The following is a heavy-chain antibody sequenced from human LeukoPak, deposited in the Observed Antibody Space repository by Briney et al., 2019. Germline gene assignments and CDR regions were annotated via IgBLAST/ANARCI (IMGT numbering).Heavy chain of an antibody. V-gene: IGHV3-7*01. CDR1: GFTFSSYW. D-gene: IGHD6-19*01. Sequence: GGSLRLSCVVSGFTFSSYWMSWVRQAPGKGLAWVANIKQDGSEKYYVDSVKGRFTISRDNAKNSVYLQMNSLRAEDTAVYYCARGGSGWYLTKDYWGQGTLVTVSS. J-gene: IGHJ4*02. CDR2: IKQDGSEK. CDR3: ARGGSGWYLTKDY.